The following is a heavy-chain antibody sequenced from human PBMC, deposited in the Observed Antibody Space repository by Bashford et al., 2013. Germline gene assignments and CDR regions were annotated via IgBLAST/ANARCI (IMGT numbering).Heavy chain of an antibody. CDR1: GFTFSSYG. Sequence: GSLRLSCAASGFTFSSYGMHWVRQAPGKGLEWVAVISYDGSNKYYADSAKGRFTISRDNSKNTLYLQMNSLRAEDTAVYYCARDITGDGYFDHWGQGTLVTVSS. CDR3: ARDITGDGYFDH. J-gene: IGHJ4*02. CDR2: ISYDGSNK. D-gene: IGHD7-27*01. V-gene: IGHV3-30*03.